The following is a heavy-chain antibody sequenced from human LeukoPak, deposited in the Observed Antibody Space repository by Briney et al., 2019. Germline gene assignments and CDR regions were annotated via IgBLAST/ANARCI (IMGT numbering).Heavy chain of an antibody. CDR1: GFIFSDYA. Sequence: GGSLRLSCAASGFIFSDYAMSWVRQAPGKGLEWVSTISGSGHVTYFASSVKGRFTIFRGNSKNTLYLEMNSLRAEDTAIYYCAKGYGGKFFYFDYWGQGTLVTVSS. V-gene: IGHV3-23*01. J-gene: IGHJ4*02. D-gene: IGHD4-23*01. CDR3: AKGYGGKFFYFDY. CDR2: ISGSGHVT.